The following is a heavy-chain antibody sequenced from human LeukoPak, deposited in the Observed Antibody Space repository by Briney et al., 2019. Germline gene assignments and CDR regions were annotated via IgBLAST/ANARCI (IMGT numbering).Heavy chain of an antibody. D-gene: IGHD6-19*01. J-gene: IGHJ6*03. V-gene: IGHV4-34*01. CDR1: GGFFRGSD. CDR3: TRALQLLVQDLYYYYMDV. CDR2: INHGGDR. Sequence: PSETLSLTCALPGGFFRGSDWRWVPQPPGKGLEWIGEINHGGDRNYNPSLQSRLTISVDTSKNQFFLRMSSATAADTAVYYCTRALQLLVQDLYYYYMDVWGEGTSVTVSS.